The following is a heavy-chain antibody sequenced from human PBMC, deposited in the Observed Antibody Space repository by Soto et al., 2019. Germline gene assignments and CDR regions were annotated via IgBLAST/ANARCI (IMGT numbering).Heavy chain of an antibody. D-gene: IGHD3-10*01. J-gene: IGHJ6*02. CDR2: ISRDGDSM. Sequence: QVQLVESGGGLVKPGGSLRLSCAASGFTFSDYYMAWIRQAPGKGLEHVSYISRDGDSMYYADSVKGRFTITRDNAKNSLSRQMNSLRAEDTAVYYCARPNGESIHYYHGMDVWGQGTTVTVSS. V-gene: IGHV3-11*01. CDR3: ARPNGESIHYYHGMDV. CDR1: GFTFSDYY.